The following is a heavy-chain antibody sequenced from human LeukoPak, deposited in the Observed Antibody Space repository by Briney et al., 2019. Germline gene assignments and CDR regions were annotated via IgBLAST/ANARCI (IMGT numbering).Heavy chain of an antibody. V-gene: IGHV4-61*08. D-gene: IGHD4-11*01. CDR1: GGSISSRGYY. CDR3: ARVVYSHYWPEGMDV. J-gene: IGHJ6*02. Sequence: PSETLSLTCAVSGGSISSRGYYWSWIRQPPGKGLEWIGYIYNSETTNYNPSLESRVTISEDTSKNQFSLMLTSVTAADTAVYYCARVVYSHYWPEGMDVWGQGTTVTVSS. CDR2: IYNSETT.